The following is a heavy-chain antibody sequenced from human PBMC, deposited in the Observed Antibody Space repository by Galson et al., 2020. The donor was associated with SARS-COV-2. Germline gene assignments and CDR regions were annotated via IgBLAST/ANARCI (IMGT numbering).Heavy chain of an antibody. CDR3: ARVDCSGGSCYPGNY. J-gene: IGHJ4*02. D-gene: IGHD2-15*01. CDR1: GFGFSYYW. CDR2: IKHDGSEK. Sequence: GGPLRLSCEASGFGFSYYWRNWVRQAPGRGLEWVANIKHDGSEKYYVDSVKGRFTTSRDNPKNSLYLKMNNLGVEDTAVYHCARVDCSGGSCYPGNYWGQGSLVTVSS. V-gene: IGHV3-7*03.